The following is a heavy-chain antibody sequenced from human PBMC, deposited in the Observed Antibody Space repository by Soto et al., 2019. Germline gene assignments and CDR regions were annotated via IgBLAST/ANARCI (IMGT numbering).Heavy chain of an antibody. CDR2: ISYDGSNK. D-gene: IGHD3-10*01. CDR1: GFTFSSYG. Sequence: QVQLVESGGGVVQPGRSLRLSCAASGFTFSSYGMHWVRQAPGKGLEWVAVISYDGSNKYYADSVKGRFTISRDNSKNTLYLQMNSLRAEDTAVYYCANVLLWCGELSDRGRYYYGMDVWGQGTTVTVSS. CDR3: ANVLLWCGELSDRGRYYYGMDV. J-gene: IGHJ6*02. V-gene: IGHV3-30*18.